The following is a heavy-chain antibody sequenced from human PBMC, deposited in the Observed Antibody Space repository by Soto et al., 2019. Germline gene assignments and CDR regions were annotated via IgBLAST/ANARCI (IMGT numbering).Heavy chain of an antibody. V-gene: IGHV1-69*01. Sequence: QVQLVQSGAEVKKPGSSVKVSCKASGGPSGSYAISWGRKAPGQGLGWMGGIIPIFGTANYAQKFQGRVTITADESTSTAYMELSSLRSEDTAVYYCASGPTVGATTNEDYWGQGTLVTVSS. CDR3: ASGPTVGATTNEDY. CDR2: IIPIFGTA. J-gene: IGHJ4*02. D-gene: IGHD1-26*01. CDR1: GGPSGSYA.